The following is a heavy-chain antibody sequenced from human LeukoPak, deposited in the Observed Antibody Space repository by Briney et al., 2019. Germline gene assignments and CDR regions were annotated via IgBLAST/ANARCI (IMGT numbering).Heavy chain of an antibody. Sequence: GGSLRLSCAAAGFTVRSNNMNWVRQAPGKGLEWVSVIYSGGSTYYADSVKGRFTISRDNSENTLYLQMNSLRAEDTAVYYCARDMPAYYWGQGTLVTVSS. J-gene: IGHJ4*02. D-gene: IGHD2-2*01. CDR3: ARDMPAYY. CDR1: GFTVRSNN. V-gene: IGHV3-53*01. CDR2: IYSGGST.